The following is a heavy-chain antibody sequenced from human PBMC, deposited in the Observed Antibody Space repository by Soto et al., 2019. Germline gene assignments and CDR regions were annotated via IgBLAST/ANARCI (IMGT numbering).Heavy chain of an antibody. V-gene: IGHV1-2*02. CDR2: INPNSGGT. CDR3: ARDHYYDILTGYYPKYYFDY. CDR1: GYTFTGYY. Sequence: GASVKVSCKASGYTFTGYYMHWVRQAPGQGLEWMGWINPNSGGTNYAQKFQGRVTMTRDTSISTAYMELSRLRSDDTAVYYCARDHYYDILTGYYPKYYFDYWGQGTLVTVSS. J-gene: IGHJ4*02. D-gene: IGHD3-9*01.